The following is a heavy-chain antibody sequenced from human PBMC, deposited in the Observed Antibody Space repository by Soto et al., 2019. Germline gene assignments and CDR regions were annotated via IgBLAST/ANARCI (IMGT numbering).Heavy chain of an antibody. CDR3: ARAGFVPDALDI. V-gene: IGHV5-10-1*01. CDR1: GYSFTSYW. D-gene: IGHD6-6*01. Sequence: PGESQKISCKGSGYSFTSYWISWVRQMPGKGLEWMGRIDPSDSYTNYSPSFQGHVTISADKSISTAYMQWSSLKASHTAMYYCARAGFVPDALDIRGQGTRVTVSS. J-gene: IGHJ3*02. CDR2: IDPSDSYT.